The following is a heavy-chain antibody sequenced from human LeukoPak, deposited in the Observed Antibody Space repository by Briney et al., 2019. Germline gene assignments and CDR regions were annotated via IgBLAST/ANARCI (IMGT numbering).Heavy chain of an antibody. V-gene: IGHV3-21*01. CDR1: GFTFSSYA. CDR3: ARDHLYYEISGPRFDN. Sequence: GGSLRLSCAASGFTFSSYAMSWVRQAPGKGLEWASSISSSSSYIYYADSVKGRFTILRDNAKNSLYLQMNSLRADDTAVYYCARDHLYYEISGPRFDNWGQGTRVTVSS. D-gene: IGHD3-16*01. CDR2: ISSSSSYI. J-gene: IGHJ4*02.